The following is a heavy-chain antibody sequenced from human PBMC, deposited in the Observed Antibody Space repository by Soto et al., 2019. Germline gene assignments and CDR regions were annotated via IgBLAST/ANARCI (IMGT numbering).Heavy chain of an antibody. CDR1: GYTFTGYY. Sequence: QVQLVQSGAEVKKPGASVKVSCKASGYTFTGYYIHWVRQAPGQGLEWMGWINPNIGGTNYAQKFQGRVTMTRDTSINTAYIEVRRLRSDDTAVYYCALMPGVGMDVWGQGTTVSVSS. CDR3: ALMPGVGMDV. D-gene: IGHD2-2*01. CDR2: INPNIGGT. V-gene: IGHV1-2*02. J-gene: IGHJ6*02.